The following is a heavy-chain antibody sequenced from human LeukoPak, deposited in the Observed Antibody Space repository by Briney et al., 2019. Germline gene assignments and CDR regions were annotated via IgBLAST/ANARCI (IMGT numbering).Heavy chain of an antibody. CDR2: ISNNGGYT. J-gene: IGHJ6*02. V-gene: IGHV3-23*01. CDR3: ARAYDSSGAYYYYYGMDV. Sequence: GGSLRLSCAASGFTFSSSAMSWVRQAPGKGLEWVSAISNNGGYTYYADSVKGRFTISRDNSKNTLYLQMNSLRAEDTAVYYCARAYDSSGAYYYYYGMDVWGQGTTVTVSS. D-gene: IGHD3-22*01. CDR1: GFTFSSSA.